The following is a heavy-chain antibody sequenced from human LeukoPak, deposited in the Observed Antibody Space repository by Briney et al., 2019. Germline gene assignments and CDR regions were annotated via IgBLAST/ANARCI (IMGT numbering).Heavy chain of an antibody. CDR1: GYSISSGYY. D-gene: IGHD3-22*01. Sequence: PSETLSLTCTVSGYSISSGYYWGWIRQPPGKGLEWIGSIYHSGSTYYNPSLKSRVTISVDTSKYQFSLRLGSVTAADTAVYYCASHYYDSSGNLFDSWGRGSLVTVSS. V-gene: IGHV4-38-2*02. CDR2: IYHSGST. CDR3: ASHYYDSSGNLFDS. J-gene: IGHJ4*02.